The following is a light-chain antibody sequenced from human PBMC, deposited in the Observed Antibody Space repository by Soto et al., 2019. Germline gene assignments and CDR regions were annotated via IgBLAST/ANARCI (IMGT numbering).Light chain of an antibody. CDR3: EVWDDRLSGVV. Sequence: QSVLAQPPSASGTSGQRVTISCSGGTSNIGSNLASWYQQLPGTAPKLLIYNDNQRPSGVPDRFSGSKSGTSASLAISGLRSEDEAEYYCEVWDDRLSGVVFAGGTKLTVL. CDR2: NDN. V-gene: IGLV1-47*02. J-gene: IGLJ2*01. CDR1: TSNIGSNL.